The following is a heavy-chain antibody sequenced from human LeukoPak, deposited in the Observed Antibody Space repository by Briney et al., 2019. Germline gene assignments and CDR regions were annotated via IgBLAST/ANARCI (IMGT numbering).Heavy chain of an antibody. CDR3: ARVYGSGSYYNGYYYYYMDV. CDR1: GGSISSSSYY. J-gene: IGHJ6*03. CDR2: IYYSGST. Sequence: SETLSLTCTVSGGSISSSSYYWGWIRQPPGKGLEWIGSIYYSGSTYYNPSLKSRVTVSVDTSKNQFSLKLSSVTAADTAVYYCARVYGSGSYYNGYYYYYMDVWGKGTTVTISS. D-gene: IGHD3-10*01. V-gene: IGHV4-39*01.